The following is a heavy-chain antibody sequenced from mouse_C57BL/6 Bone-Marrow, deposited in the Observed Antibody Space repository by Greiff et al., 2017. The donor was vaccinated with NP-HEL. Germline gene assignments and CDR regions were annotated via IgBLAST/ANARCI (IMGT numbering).Heavy chain of an antibody. CDR1: GYTFTDYN. CDR2: INPNNGGT. V-gene: IGHV1-18*01. J-gene: IGHJ3*01. CDR3: ARGSRFAY. D-gene: IGHD6-2*01. Sequence: EVQLQQSGPELVKPGASVKIPCKASGYTFTDYNMDWVKQSPGKSLEWIGDINPNNGGTIYNQKFKGKATLTVDKSSSTAYMELRSLTSVDTAVYYCARGSRFAYWGQGTLVTVSA.